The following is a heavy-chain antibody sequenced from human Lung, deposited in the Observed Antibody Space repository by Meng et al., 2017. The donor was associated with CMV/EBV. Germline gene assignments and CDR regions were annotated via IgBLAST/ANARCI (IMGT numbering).Heavy chain of an antibody. Sequence: GGSLRLXCAASGFSFNTYTLNWVRQAPGKGLEWVSSINSNSNNILYADSVKGRFTISRDNDKSSLSLQMNSLRAEDKAVYYCARDRRYDTSGYPDYLGQGXLVTVSS. CDR2: INSNSNNI. D-gene: IGHD3-22*01. J-gene: IGHJ4*02. CDR1: GFSFNTYT. CDR3: ARDRRYDTSGYPDY. V-gene: IGHV3-21*01.